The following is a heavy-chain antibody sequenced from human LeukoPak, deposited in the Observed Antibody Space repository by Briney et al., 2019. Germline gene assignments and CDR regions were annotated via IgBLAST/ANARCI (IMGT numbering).Heavy chain of an antibody. CDR2: IYTSGST. CDR3: ARDVGRGYSSSSDWFDP. CDR1: GGSISGGSYY. J-gene: IGHJ5*02. D-gene: IGHD6-6*01. V-gene: IGHV4-61*02. Sequence: SETLSLTCTVSGGSISGGSYYWSWIRQPAGKGLEWIGRIYTSGSTNYNPSLKSRVTISVDTSKNQFSLKLSSVTAADTAVYYCARDVGRGYSSSSDWFDPWGQGTLVTVSS.